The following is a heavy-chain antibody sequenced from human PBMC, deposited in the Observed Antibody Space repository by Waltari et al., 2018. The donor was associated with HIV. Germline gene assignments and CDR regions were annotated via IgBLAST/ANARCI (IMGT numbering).Heavy chain of an antibody. CDR1: GFTFTSNW. J-gene: IGHJ4*02. CDR3: ATSSSADAH. V-gene: IGHV3-7*03. D-gene: IGHD2-2*01. CDR2: IKYDGTER. Sequence: EEQLVESGGGLVQPGESLSLSCVASGFTFTSNWMRWFRQAPGKGLEWVASIKYDGTERKYADSVKGRFTISRDNDKTSLFLEMHNLRVEDTGIYSCATSSSADAHWGQGTLVTVSS.